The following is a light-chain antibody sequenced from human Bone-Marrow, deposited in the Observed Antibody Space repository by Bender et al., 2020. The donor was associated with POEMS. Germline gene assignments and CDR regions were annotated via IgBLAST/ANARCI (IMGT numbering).Light chain of an antibody. CDR3: SSYTTNDTQV. CDR2: DVN. J-gene: IGLJ1*01. Sequence: QSALTQPRSVSGSPGQSVTISCTGTSSDVGGYNFVSWYQQHPGRAPKVMIYDVNKRPSGVPDRFSGSKSGNTASLTISGLQAEDEADYYCSSYTTNDTQVFGTGTKVTVL. V-gene: IGLV2-11*01. CDR1: SSDVGGYNF.